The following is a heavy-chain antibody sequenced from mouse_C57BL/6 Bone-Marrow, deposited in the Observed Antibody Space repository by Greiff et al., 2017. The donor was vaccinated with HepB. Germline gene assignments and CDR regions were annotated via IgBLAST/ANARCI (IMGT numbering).Heavy chain of an antibody. CDR3: ARSFFGPWFAY. CDR2: INPYNGGT. Sequence: VQLQQSGPVLVKPGASVKMSCKASGYTFTDYYMNWVKQSHGKSLEWIGVINPYNGGTSYNQKFKGKATLTVDKSSSTAYMELNSLTSEDSAVYYCARSFFGPWFAYWGQGTLVTVSA. V-gene: IGHV1-19*01. CDR1: GYTFTDYY. J-gene: IGHJ3*01.